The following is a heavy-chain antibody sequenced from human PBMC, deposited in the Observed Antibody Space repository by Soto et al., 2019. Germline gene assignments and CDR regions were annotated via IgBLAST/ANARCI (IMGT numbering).Heavy chain of an antibody. CDR2: ISGSADST. Sequence: EVQLLESGGRFIHPGGSLRLSWAASGFSFSSFAMNGVRKAPGKGLEWVSIISGSADSTFYADSVKGRFTISRDNSKSTLYLQINSLRAEDTAVYYCAKTRGAMIYAISVYGMDVWGQGTTVTVSS. V-gene: IGHV3-23*01. D-gene: IGHD2-8*01. CDR3: AKTRGAMIYAISVYGMDV. CDR1: GFSFSSFA. J-gene: IGHJ6*02.